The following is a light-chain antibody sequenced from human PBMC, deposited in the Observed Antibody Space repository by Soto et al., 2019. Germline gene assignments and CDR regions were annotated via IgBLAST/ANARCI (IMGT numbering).Light chain of an antibody. V-gene: IGKV4-1*01. J-gene: IGKJ1*01. CDR3: QQYYSTFGRT. CDR1: QSVLYSSNNKNY. CDR2: WAS. Sequence: DIVMTQSPDSLAVSLGERATINCKSSQSVLYSSNNKNYLAWYQQKPGRPPKLLIYWASTRESGVPDRFSGSGSGTDFTLTISSLQAEDVAVYYCQQYYSTFGRTFGQGTMVEIK.